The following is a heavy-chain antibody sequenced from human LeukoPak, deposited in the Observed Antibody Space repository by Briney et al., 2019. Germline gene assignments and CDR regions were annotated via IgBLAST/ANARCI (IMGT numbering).Heavy chain of an antibody. J-gene: IGHJ6*02. D-gene: IGHD3-10*01. CDR3: ARAQEYYYGSGSYYRTYYYYGMDV. CDR1: GGSFSGYY. Sequence: PSETLSLTCAVYGGSFSGYYWSWIRQPPGKGLEWIGEINHSGSTNYNPSHKSRVTISVDTSKNQFSLKLSSVTAADTAVYYCARAQEYYYGSGSYYRTYYYYGMDVWGQGTTVTVSS. CDR2: INHSGST. V-gene: IGHV4-34*01.